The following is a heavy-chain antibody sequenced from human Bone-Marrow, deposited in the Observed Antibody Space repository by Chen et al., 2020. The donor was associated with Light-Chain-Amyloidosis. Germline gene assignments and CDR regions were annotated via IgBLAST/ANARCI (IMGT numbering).Heavy chain of an antibody. D-gene: IGHD3-16*01. Sequence: QVQLVASGGGAVQPGRSLRLSCAASGFRFRNYAMHWVRQTPDKGLEWRAVISDDGTKKSYRDSVQGRFTISRDNSTTTLYMAMDTLTVEDTAIYYCAREGGGVEGRPFDYWGQGALVTVSS. V-gene: IGHV3-30-3*01. J-gene: IGHJ4*02. CDR1: GFRFRNYA. CDR2: ISDDGTKK. CDR3: AREGGGVEGRPFDY.